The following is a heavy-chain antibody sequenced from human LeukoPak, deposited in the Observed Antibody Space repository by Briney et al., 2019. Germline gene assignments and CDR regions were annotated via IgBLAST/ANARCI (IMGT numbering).Heavy chain of an antibody. Sequence: SGRSLRLSCEASGFTFKTYGMHWVRQAPGKGLEWLAVISYDERNKYYGDSVKGRFTISRDNSKNTLYLQMSSLRPEDTAVYYCANEAVYCTSPKYPTGSAPSCFAHWGQGTLVTVSS. CDR1: GFTFKTYG. V-gene: IGHV3-30*18. J-gene: IGHJ4*02. D-gene: IGHD2-2*01. CDR2: ISYDERNK. CDR3: ANEAVYCTSPKYPTGSAPSCFAH.